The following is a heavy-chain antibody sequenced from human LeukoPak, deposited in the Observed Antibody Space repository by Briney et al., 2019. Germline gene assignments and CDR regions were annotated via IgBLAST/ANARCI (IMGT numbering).Heavy chain of an antibody. D-gene: IGHD5-12*01. CDR2: TCWRSKWYY. Sequence: SQTLSLTCAISGDSVSSNTAAWNWLRQFPARGLEWLGRTCWRSKWYYDYAASVKSRMTIRPDTSKNQFSLQLKSSTPEDTALYFCAREDSGFDWDYFGMDVWGQGTAVTVSS. V-gene: IGHV6-1*01. CDR3: AREDSGFDWDYFGMDV. CDR1: GDSVSSNTAA. J-gene: IGHJ6*02.